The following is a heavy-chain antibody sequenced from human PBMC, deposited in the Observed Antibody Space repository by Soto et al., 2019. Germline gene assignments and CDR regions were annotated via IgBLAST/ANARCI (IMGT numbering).Heavy chain of an antibody. J-gene: IGHJ6*02. CDR3: ARVEELGTPNYYYGMDV. CDR2: ISYDGSNK. D-gene: IGHD1-7*01. CDR1: GFTLSSYA. Sequence: QVQLVESGGGVVQPGRSLRLSCAASGFTLSSYAMHWVRQAPGKGLEWVAVISYDGSNKYYADSVKGRFTISRDNSKNTLYLQMNSLRAEDTAVYYCARVEELGTPNYYYGMDVWGQGTTVTVSS. V-gene: IGHV3-30-3*01.